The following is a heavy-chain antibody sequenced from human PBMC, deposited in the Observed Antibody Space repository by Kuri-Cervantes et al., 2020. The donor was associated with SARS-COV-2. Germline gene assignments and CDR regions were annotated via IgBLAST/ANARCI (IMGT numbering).Heavy chain of an antibody. CDR2: ISSSSSYI. D-gene: IGHD4-17*01. V-gene: IGHV3-21*01. Sequence: GGSLRLSCAASGFTFSSYSMNWVRQAPGKGLEWVSSISSSSSYIYYADPVKGRFTISRDNAKNSLYLQMNSLRAEDTAVYYCARPRTTTVFGFDPWGQGNLVTVSS. CDR1: GFTFSSYS. J-gene: IGHJ5*02. CDR3: ARPRTTTVFGFDP.